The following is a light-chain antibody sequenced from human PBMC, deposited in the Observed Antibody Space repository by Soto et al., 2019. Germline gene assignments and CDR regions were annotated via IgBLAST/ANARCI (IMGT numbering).Light chain of an antibody. Sequence: EIVLTQSPGTLSLSPGERATLSCRASHTISSSYLAWYQQKPGQAPRLLMYGISRRATGIPDRFSGSGSGTDFTLAISGLQSEDFAVYYCQQYSNWPPWTFGPGTKVDIK. J-gene: IGKJ1*01. CDR1: HTISSSY. V-gene: IGKV3-20*01. CDR2: GIS. CDR3: QQYSNWPPWT.